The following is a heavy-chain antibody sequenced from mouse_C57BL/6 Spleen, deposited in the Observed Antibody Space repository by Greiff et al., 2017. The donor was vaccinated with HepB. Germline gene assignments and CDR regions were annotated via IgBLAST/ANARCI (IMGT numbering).Heavy chain of an antibody. CDR1: GFNIKDDY. Sequence: VQLQQSGAELVRPGASVKLSCTASGFNIKDDYMHWVKQRPEQGLEWIGWIDPENGDTEYASKFQGKATITADTSSNTAYLQLSSLTSEDTAVYYCTTSVVARRYFEVWGTGTTVTVAS. D-gene: IGHD1-1*01. J-gene: IGHJ1*03. CDR2: IDPENGDT. V-gene: IGHV14-4*01. CDR3: TTSVVARRYFEV.